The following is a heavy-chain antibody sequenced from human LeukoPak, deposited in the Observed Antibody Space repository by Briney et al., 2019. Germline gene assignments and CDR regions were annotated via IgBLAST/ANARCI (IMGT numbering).Heavy chain of an antibody. CDR2: IYSGGST. CDR3: ARERQLDYDAFDI. Sequence: GGSLRLSCAASGFTVGSNYMSWVRQAPGKGLEWVSVIYSGGSTYYADSVKGRFTISRDNSKNTLYLQMNSLRAEDTAVYYCARERQLDYDAFDIWGQGTMVTVSS. V-gene: IGHV3-53*01. CDR1: GFTVGSNY. D-gene: IGHD6-13*01. J-gene: IGHJ3*02.